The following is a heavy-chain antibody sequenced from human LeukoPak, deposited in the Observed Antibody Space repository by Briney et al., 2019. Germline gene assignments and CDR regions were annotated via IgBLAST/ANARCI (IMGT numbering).Heavy chain of an antibody. CDR3: ASVRAPSYDSSGYYPDY. J-gene: IGHJ4*02. D-gene: IGHD3-22*01. Sequence: ASVKVSCKASGGTFSSYAISWVQQAPGQGLEWMGGIIPIFGTANYAQKFQGRVTITADESTSTAYMELSSLRSEDTAVYYCASVRAPSYDSSGYYPDYWGQGTLVTVSS. V-gene: IGHV1-69*01. CDR2: IIPIFGTA. CDR1: GGTFSSYA.